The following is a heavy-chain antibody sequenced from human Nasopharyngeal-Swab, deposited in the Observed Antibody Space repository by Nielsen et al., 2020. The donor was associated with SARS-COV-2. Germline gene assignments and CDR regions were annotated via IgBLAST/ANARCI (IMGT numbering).Heavy chain of an antibody. CDR2: INSDGSST. V-gene: IGHV3-74*01. CDR1: GFTFSSYW. Sequence: GESLKISCAASGFTFSSYWMHWVRQAPGKGLVWVSRINSDGSSTSYADSVKGLFTISRDNSKNTLYLQMNSLRAEDTAVYYCARGRGGFGYGDYVDYWGKGTLVTVSS. D-gene: IGHD4-17*01. J-gene: IGHJ4*02. CDR3: ARGRGGFGYGDYVDY.